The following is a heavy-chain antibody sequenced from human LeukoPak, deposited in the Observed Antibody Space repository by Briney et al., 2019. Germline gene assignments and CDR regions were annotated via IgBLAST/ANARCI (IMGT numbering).Heavy chain of an antibody. CDR2: ISWNSGSI. V-gene: IGHV3-9*01. J-gene: IGHJ4*02. CDR1: GFTFDDYA. CDR3: ARDLRREDY. Sequence: PGRSLRLSCAASGFTFDDYAMHWVRQAPGKGLEWVSGISWNSGSIGYADSVKGRFAISRDNAKNTLYLQMNSLRAEDTAVYYCARDLRREDYWGQGTLVTVSS.